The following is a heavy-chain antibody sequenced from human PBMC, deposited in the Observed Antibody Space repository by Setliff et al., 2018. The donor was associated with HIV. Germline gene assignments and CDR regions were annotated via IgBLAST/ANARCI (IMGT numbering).Heavy chain of an antibody. Sequence: NPSETLSLTCAVYGGSFSGYYWSWIRQPPGKGLEWIGEINHSGSTNYNPSLKSRVTISVDTSKNQFSLKLSSVTAADTFVYYCARGKGSGWYLRFDYWGQGTLVTVSS. CDR2: INHSGST. J-gene: IGHJ4*02. V-gene: IGHV4-34*01. D-gene: IGHD6-19*01. CDR1: GGSFSGYY. CDR3: ARGKGSGWYLRFDY.